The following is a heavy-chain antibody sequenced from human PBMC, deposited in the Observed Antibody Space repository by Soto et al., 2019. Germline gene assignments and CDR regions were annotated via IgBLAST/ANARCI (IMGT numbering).Heavy chain of an antibody. D-gene: IGHD2-2*01. CDR3: ARAGFCSTTSCSDAFDI. Sequence: QVQLVQSGAEVKKPGASVKVSCKASGYTFTNYAMHWVRQAPGQRPEWMGWINAGNGNTKFSQRFQGRVTITRDTSANIAYMELSRLTSEDTAVYYGARAGFCSTTSCSDAFDIWGQGTMVTVSS. V-gene: IGHV1-3*01. CDR1: GYTFTNYA. CDR2: INAGNGNT. J-gene: IGHJ3*02.